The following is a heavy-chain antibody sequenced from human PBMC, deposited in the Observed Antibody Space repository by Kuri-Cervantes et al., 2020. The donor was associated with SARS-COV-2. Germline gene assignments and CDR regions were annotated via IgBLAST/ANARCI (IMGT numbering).Heavy chain of an antibody. CDR2: ISYDGSNK. Sequence: GESLKISCTASGFTFSSYAMHWVRQAPGKGLEWVAVISYDGSNKYYADSVKGRFTISRDNSKNTLYLQMNSLRAEDTAVYYCARARGEYDFWSGYYPSYYYYYGMDVWGQGTTVTVSS. CDR3: ARARGEYDFWSGYYPSYYYYYGMDV. J-gene: IGHJ6*02. V-gene: IGHV3-30*14. D-gene: IGHD3-3*01. CDR1: GFTFSSYA.